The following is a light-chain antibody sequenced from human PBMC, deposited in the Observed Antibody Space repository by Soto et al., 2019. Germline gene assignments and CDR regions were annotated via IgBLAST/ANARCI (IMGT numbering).Light chain of an antibody. J-gene: IGKJ5*01. Sequence: EIVMTQSPATLSVSPGERATLSCRASQSVSSSYLAWYQQKPGLAPRLLIYDASSRATGIPDRFSGSGSGTDFTLTISRLEPEDFAVYYCQQYGSSITFGQGTRLEI. CDR2: DAS. CDR1: QSVSSSY. V-gene: IGKV3D-20*01. CDR3: QQYGSSIT.